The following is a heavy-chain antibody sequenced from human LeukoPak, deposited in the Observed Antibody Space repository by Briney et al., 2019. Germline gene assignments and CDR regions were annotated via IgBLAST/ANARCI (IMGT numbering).Heavy chain of an antibody. CDR1: GGSISSYF. V-gene: IGHV4-59*08. J-gene: IGHJ4*02. CDR3: ARHETEMATIDY. CDR2: TFYRGST. D-gene: IGHD5-24*01. Sequence: PSETLSLTCTVSGGSISSYFWNWMRQSPGKGLEWIGKTFYRGSTNYNPSLKSRVTMSIDTSKNQFSLQLSSVTAADTAVYCCARHETEMATIDYWGQGTLVTVSS.